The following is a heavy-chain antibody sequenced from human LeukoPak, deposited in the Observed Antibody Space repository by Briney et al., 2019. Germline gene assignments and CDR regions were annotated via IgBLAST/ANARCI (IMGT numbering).Heavy chain of an antibody. V-gene: IGHV4-34*01. D-gene: IGHD6-6*01. CDR2: INHSGST. Sequence: SETLSPTCAVYGGSFSGYYWSWIRQPPGKGLEWSGEINHSGSTNHNPSLKRRVTISVDTSKNQFSLKLGSVTAADTAVYYCARGESIAALPFDYWGQGTLVTVSS. J-gene: IGHJ4*02. CDR3: ARGESIAALPFDY. CDR1: GGSFSGYY.